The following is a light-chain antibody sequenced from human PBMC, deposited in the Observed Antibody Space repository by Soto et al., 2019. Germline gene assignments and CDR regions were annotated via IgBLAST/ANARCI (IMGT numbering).Light chain of an antibody. CDR3: QQLNSFPIP. CDR2: GAS. Sequence: IQLTQSPSSLSASVGDRVTITCRASQGISSFLAWYQQKPGKAPKLLIYGASTLQSGVPSRFRGSGSGTDFTLTISSLQPEEFATSYCQQLNSFPIPFGPGTKVDI. J-gene: IGKJ3*01. CDR1: QGISSF. V-gene: IGKV1-9*01.